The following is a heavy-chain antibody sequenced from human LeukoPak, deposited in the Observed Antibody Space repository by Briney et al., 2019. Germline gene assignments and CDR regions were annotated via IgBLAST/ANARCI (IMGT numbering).Heavy chain of an antibody. V-gene: IGHV3-53*01. D-gene: IGHD3-10*01. CDR3: ARENMVRGVDYYYYYMDV. CDR1: GLTVSSNC. J-gene: IGHJ6*03. Sequence: GGSLRLSCAASGLTVSSNCMSWVRQAPGKGLEWVSFIYSGGSTYYTDSVKGRFTISRDNSKNTLYLQMNSLRAEDTAVYYCARENMVRGVDYYYYYMDVWGKGTTVTISS. CDR2: IYSGGST.